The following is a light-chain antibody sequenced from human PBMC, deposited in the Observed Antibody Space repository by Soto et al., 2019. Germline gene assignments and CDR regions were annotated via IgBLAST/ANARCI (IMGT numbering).Light chain of an antibody. J-gene: IGLJ1*01. Sequence: QSVLTQPTSASGSPGQSVTLSCTGTSSDVGGYNYVSWYQQHPGKAPKLMIYEVSKRPSGVPDRFSGSKSGNTASLTVSGLQAEDEADYYCSSYAGSNNYVFGTGTKVTVL. CDR2: EVS. CDR3: SSYAGSNNYV. CDR1: SSDVGGYNY. V-gene: IGLV2-8*01.